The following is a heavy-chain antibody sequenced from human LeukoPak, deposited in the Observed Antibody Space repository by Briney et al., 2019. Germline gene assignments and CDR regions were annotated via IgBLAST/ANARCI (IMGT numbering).Heavy chain of an antibody. CDR3: AKGRGGYTHAFDC. CDR2: ISGSGDST. D-gene: IGHD5-24*01. CDR1: GFTFSSYA. V-gene: IGHV3-23*01. J-gene: IGHJ4*02. Sequence: GGSLRLSCAASGFTFSSYAMSWVRQAPGKGLEWVSVISGSGDSTSYADSVKGRFTISRDNSKNTLYLQMNSLRAEDTAVYYCAKGRGGYTHAFDCWGQGTLVTVSS.